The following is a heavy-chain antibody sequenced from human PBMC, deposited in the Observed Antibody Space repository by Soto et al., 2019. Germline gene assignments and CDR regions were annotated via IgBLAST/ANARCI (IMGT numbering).Heavy chain of an antibody. Sequence: SETLSLTCIVSGGSISNYYWSWIRQPPGKGLEWIGYIYYTGSTNYNPSLRSRVTISVDTSKNQFSLRLSSVTAADTAVYYCAREVEYCSGGTCYSCLDYWAREPWSPSPQ. CDR1: GGSISNYY. CDR3: AREVEYCSGGTCYSCLDY. CDR2: IYYTGST. V-gene: IGHV4-59*01. D-gene: IGHD2-15*01. J-gene: IGHJ4*02.